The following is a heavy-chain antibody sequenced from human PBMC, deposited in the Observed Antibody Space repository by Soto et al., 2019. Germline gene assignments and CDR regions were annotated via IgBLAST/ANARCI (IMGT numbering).Heavy chain of an antibody. Sequence: SQTLSLTCAISGDSVSSNSVAWNWIRQSPSGGLEWLGRTYYRSKWSNDYAVSVESRITINPDTSKNQFSLQLDSVTPEDTAVYYCARDSPGYGDYVLFDYWGQGALVTVSS. CDR1: GDSVSSNSVA. CDR3: ARDSPGYGDYVLFDY. V-gene: IGHV6-1*01. J-gene: IGHJ4*02. D-gene: IGHD4-17*01. CDR2: TYYRSKWSN.